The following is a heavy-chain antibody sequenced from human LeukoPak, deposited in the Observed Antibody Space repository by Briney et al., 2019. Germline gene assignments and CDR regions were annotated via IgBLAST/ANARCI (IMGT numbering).Heavy chain of an antibody. CDR1: GYTFTSYD. CDR2: MNPNSGNT. V-gene: IGHV1-8*01. Sequence: ASVKVSCKASGYTFTSYDINWVRQATGQGLEWMGWMNPNSGNTGYAQKFQGRVTMTRNTSISTANMELSSLRSEDTAVYYCARGRHKYMVATPLWGQGTLVTVSS. J-gene: IGHJ4*02. CDR3: ARGRHKYMVATPL. D-gene: IGHD5-12*01.